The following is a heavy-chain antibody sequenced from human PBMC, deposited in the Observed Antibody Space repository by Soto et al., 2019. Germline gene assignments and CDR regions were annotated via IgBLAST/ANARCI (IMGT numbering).Heavy chain of an antibody. CDR3: NKFSGSSSAPAA. J-gene: IGHJ5*02. CDR1: GYTVSDTA. V-gene: IGHV3-73*01. CDR2: VASSPEGYRT. D-gene: IGHD1-26*01. Sequence: GALRRSCAGSGYTVSDTASHWVRQAPGKGLEWVGRVASSPEGYRTTYGASVKGRFTISRDDSQNTAHLQMNSLKTEDTAIYSCNKFSGSSSAPAALGPGTLVTVPQ.